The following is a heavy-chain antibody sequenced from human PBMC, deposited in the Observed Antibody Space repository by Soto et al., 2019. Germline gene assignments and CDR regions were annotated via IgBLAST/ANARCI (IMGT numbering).Heavy chain of an antibody. J-gene: IGHJ4*02. Sequence: QVQLVQSGAEVKKPGSSVKVSCQASGGTFSSYTISWVRQAPGQGLEWMGGIIPIFGTANYAKKFQGRVTITAEESTSTAYMELTSLRSEDTAVYYCARTYYDYFWGSYRYMDYWGQGTLVTVSS. D-gene: IGHD3-16*02. CDR1: GGTFSSYT. CDR2: IIPIFGTA. CDR3: ARTYYDYFWGSYRYMDY. V-gene: IGHV1-69*01.